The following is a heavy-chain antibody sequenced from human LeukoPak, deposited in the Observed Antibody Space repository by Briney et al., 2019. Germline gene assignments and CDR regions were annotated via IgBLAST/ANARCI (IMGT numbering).Heavy chain of an antibody. D-gene: IGHD1-7*01. V-gene: IGHV3-48*01. Sequence: GGSLRLSCAASGLTFSSYRMNWARQAPGKGLEWVSYISSSSTIYYADSVKGRFTISRDNAKNSLYLQMNSLRAEDTAVYYCARSSRELGGYAPWELMPPFDYWGQGTLVTVSS. CDR3: ARSSRELGGYAPWELMPPFDY. J-gene: IGHJ4*02. CDR1: GLTFSSYR. CDR2: ISSSSTI.